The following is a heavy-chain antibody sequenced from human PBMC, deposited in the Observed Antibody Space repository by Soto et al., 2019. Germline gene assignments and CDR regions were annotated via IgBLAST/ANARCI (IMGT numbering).Heavy chain of an antibody. CDR3: ARGLGYETLY. CDR1: GASVSNIIHY. V-gene: IGHV4-61*01. D-gene: IGHD3-3*01. CDR2: VHSSGIT. Sequence: QVQLQESGPGLVKPSETLSLTCSVSGASVSNIIHYWSWIRQPPGKGLEWIGCVHSSGITNYSPPHKSRVTISLDTSKNQCSLRLDSLTAADTAVYYWARGLGYETLYWGQGILVTVSS. J-gene: IGHJ4*02.